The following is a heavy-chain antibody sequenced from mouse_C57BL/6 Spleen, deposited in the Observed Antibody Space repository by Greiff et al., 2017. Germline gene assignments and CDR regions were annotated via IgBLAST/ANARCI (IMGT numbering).Heavy chain of an antibody. Sequence: QVKLQQPGAELVKPGASVKVSCKASGYTFTSYWMHWVKQRPGQGLEWIGRIHPPESDTTYNQKVKGKATMTVDKSSSTADMQLSSLTSEYSAGSYCVPTVGPAWFAYRGQGTLVTVSA. CDR2: IHPPESDT. V-gene: IGHV1-74*01. CDR3: VPTVGPAWFAY. CDR1: GYTFTSYW. J-gene: IGHJ3*01. D-gene: IGHD1-1*01.